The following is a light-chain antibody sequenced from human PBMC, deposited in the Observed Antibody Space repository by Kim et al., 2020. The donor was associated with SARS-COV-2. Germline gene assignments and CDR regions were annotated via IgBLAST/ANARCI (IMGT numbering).Light chain of an antibody. CDR3: QQYYSTPFT. CDR2: WAT. Sequence: DIVMTQSPESLPVSLGERATIYCKSSQTLLYSANNQNYLAWYQQRPGQPPRLLFYWATSRESGAPDRLSASGSRTDFSLTISSLQPEDVATYYCQQYYSTPFTFGQGTKLEIK. CDR1: QTLLYSANNQNY. J-gene: IGKJ2*01. V-gene: IGKV4-1*01.